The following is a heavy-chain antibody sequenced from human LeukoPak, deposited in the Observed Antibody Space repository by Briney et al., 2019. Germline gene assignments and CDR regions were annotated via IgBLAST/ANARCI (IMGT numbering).Heavy chain of an antibody. CDR3: AKDMYYYDSSGYHSFDY. D-gene: IGHD3-22*01. CDR2: INPNSGGT. J-gene: IGHJ4*02. CDR1: GYTFTGYY. V-gene: IGHV1-2*02. Sequence: GASVKVSCKASGYTFTGYYMHWVRQAPGQGLEWMGWINPNSGGTNYAQKFQGRVTMTRDTSISTAYMELSRLRSDDTAVYYCAKDMYYYDSSGYHSFDYWGQGTLVTVSS.